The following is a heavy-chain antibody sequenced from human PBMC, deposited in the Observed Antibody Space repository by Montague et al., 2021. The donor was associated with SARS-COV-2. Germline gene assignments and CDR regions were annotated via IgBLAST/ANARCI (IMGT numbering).Heavy chain of an antibody. V-gene: IGHV4-39*07. J-gene: IGHJ4*02. Sequence: SETLSLTCTVSGGSVSSSHYYWAWIRPPPGKGLEWIGSISYSGSTYYNPSLKSRVTISVDTSENQFSLKLSSVTAADTAVYYCARGYYGSGSYYFLGNWGQGTLVTVSS. CDR1: GGSVSSSHYY. CDR2: ISYSGST. D-gene: IGHD3-10*01. CDR3: ARGYYGSGSYYFLGN.